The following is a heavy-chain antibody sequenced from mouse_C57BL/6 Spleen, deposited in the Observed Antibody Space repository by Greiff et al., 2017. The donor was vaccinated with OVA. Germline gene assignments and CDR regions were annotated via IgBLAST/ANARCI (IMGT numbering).Heavy chain of an antibody. CDR3: ASTTVVAKGFDY. Sequence: QVQLKQPGAELVKPGASVKLSCKASGYTFTSYWMHWVKQRPGQGLEWIGMIHPNSGSTNYNEKFKSKATLTVDKSSSTAYMQLSSLTSEDSAVYYCASTTVVAKGFDYWGQGTTLTVSS. CDR1: GYTFTSYW. V-gene: IGHV1-64*01. J-gene: IGHJ2*01. D-gene: IGHD1-1*01. CDR2: IHPNSGST.